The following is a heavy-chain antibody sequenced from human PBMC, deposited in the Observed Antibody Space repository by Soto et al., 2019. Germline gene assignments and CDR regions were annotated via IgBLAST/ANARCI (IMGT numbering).Heavy chain of an antibody. CDR1: GFTFGSYA. CDR3: AKEGYCSGGSCSGFDY. J-gene: IGHJ4*02. D-gene: IGHD2-15*01. CDR2: ISGSGGST. V-gene: IGHV3-23*01. Sequence: GGSLRLSCAASGFTFGSYAMSWFRQAPGKGLEWVSAISGSGGSTYYADSVKGRFTISRDNSKNTLYLQMNSLRAEDTAVYYCAKEGYCSGGSCSGFDYWGQGTLVTVSS.